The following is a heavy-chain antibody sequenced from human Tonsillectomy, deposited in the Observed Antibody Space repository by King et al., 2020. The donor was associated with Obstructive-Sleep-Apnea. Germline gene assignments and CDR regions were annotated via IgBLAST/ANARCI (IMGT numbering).Heavy chain of an antibody. CDR3: ARDTEDDYGTYYFGLDV. D-gene: IGHD4-17*01. CDR1: GFTFSDYS. Sequence: VQLVESGGGVVQPGRSLRLSCAASGFTFSDYSMHWVRQAPGKWLEWVAAISYEGSNKYYADSVKGRFTVFRDNSKNTLYLQVNILRADETAVYYGARDTEDDYGTYYFGLDVWGQGTTVTVSS. CDR2: ISYEGSNK. V-gene: IGHV3-30*11. J-gene: IGHJ6*02.